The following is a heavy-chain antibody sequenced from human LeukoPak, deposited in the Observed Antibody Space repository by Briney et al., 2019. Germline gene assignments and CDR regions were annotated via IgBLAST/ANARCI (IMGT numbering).Heavy chain of an antibody. CDR3: ARDYFGSPSALDY. Sequence: GGSLRLSCAASGFTFSSYSMSWVRQAPGKGLGWVSSISSSSSYMYYADSVKGRFTISRDNAKNSLYLQMNSLRAEDTALYYCARDYFGSPSALDYWGQGTLVTVSS. D-gene: IGHD1-26*01. CDR2: ISSSSSYM. J-gene: IGHJ4*02. V-gene: IGHV3-21*04. CDR1: GFTFSSYS.